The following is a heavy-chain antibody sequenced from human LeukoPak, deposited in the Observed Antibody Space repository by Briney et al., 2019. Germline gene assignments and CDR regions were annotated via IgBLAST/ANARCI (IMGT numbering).Heavy chain of an antibody. CDR2: IIPIFGTA. D-gene: IGHD1-7*01. Sequence: GASAKVSCKASGGTFSSYATSWVRQAPGQGLEWMGRIIPIFGTANYAQKFHGRVTITRDESTSTAYMELSSLRSEDAAVYYCARGLTGTALGAFDIWGQGTMVTVSS. CDR1: GGTFSSYA. J-gene: IGHJ3*02. V-gene: IGHV1-69*05. CDR3: ARGLTGTALGAFDI.